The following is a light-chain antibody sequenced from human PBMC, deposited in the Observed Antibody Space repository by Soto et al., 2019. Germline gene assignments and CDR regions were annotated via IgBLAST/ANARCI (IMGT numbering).Light chain of an antibody. J-gene: IGLJ1*01. CDR3: TSYTSSSTGV. CDR1: SSDVGGYNY. Sequence: QSVLTQPASVSGSPGQSITISCTGTSSDVGGYNYVSWYQQHPGKAPKLMIYEVSNRPSGVSNRFSGSKSGNTASLTISGLQAEDETDYDCTSYTSSSTGVYGPGTKVTVL. CDR2: EVS. V-gene: IGLV2-14*01.